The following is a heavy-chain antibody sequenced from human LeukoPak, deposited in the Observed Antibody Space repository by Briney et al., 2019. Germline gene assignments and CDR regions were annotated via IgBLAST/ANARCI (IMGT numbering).Heavy chain of an antibody. CDR1: GGTFSNYA. D-gene: IGHD3-10*01. V-gene: IGHV1-69*13. Sequence: ASVKVSCKASGGTFSNYAISWVRQAPGQGLEWMGGIIPIFDTADYAQKFQGRLTITADESTSTAYMELSSLRSEDTAMYYCARGQGRVRGVIIKNNWFDPWGQGTLVTVSS. CDR3: ARGQGRVRGVIIKNNWFDP. CDR2: IIPIFDTA. J-gene: IGHJ5*02.